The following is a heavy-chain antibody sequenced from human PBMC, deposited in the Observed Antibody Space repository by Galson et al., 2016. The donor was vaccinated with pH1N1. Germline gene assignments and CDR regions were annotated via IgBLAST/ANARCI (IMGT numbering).Heavy chain of an antibody. D-gene: IGHD2-15*01. CDR3: TRHDRFRGGGSCYSVGFDP. V-gene: IGHV5-51*01. CDR2: IYPGDSDT. Sequence: QSGAEVKKPGDSLKISCKVSGYNFTNYWIGWVRQMPGKGLEWMGIIYPGDSDTKYSPSFQGHVTISADRSITTAYLQWSSLRASETAIYYCTRHDRFRGGGSCYSVGFDPWGQGTLVTVSS. CDR1: GYNFTNYW. J-gene: IGHJ5*02.